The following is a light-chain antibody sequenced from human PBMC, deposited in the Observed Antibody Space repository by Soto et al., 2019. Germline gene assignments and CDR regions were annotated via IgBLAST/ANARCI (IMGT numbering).Light chain of an antibody. Sequence: DIQMTQSPSSLSASVGDRVTITCRASQSISSYLNWYQQKPGKAPKLLIYAASSLQSGVPSRFSGSGSRTDFTLTISSLQPEDFATYYCQQSYSTPLTFGPGTKWIS. CDR1: QSISSY. V-gene: IGKV1-39*01. CDR2: AAS. CDR3: QQSYSTPLT. J-gene: IGKJ3*01.